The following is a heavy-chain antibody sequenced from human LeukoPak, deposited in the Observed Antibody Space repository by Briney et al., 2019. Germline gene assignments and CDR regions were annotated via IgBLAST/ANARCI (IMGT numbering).Heavy chain of an antibody. D-gene: IGHD1-14*01. CDR2: ISGSGEII. CDR1: GFTFSDYY. V-gene: IGHV3-11*01. J-gene: IGHJ4*02. Sequence: KPGGSPRLSCAASGFTFSDYYMNWIRQAPGKGLEWVSYISGSGEIIYYAGSVKGRFTTSRDNAKNSLYLQMNSLRAEDTAVYYCARVSRTNFVDYWGQGTLVTVSS. CDR3: ARVSRTNFVDY.